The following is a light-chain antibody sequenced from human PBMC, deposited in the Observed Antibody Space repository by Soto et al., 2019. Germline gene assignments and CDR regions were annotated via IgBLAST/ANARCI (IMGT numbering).Light chain of an antibody. Sequence: SALTQPHSASGSPGQSVTISCTGTSSDVGGYNYVSWYQQHPGKAPKLMIYEVSKRPSGVPDRFSGSKSCNTASLTVSGLQAEDEADYYCSSYAGSNNVVFGGGTKLTVL. J-gene: IGLJ2*01. CDR1: SSDVGGYNY. CDR2: EVS. CDR3: SSYAGSNNVV. V-gene: IGLV2-8*01.